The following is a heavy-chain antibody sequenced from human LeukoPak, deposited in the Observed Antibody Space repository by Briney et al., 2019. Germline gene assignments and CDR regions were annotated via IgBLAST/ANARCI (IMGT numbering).Heavy chain of an antibody. J-gene: IGHJ4*02. CDR3: ARVGSYGQYYFDY. Sequence: PSGTLSLTCTVSGGSISSYYWSWIRQPPGKGLEWIGYIYYSGSTNYNPSLKSRVTISVDTSKNQFSLKLSSVTAADTAVYYCARVGSYGQYYFDYWGQGTLVTVSS. D-gene: IGHD5-18*01. CDR2: IYYSGST. V-gene: IGHV4-59*01. CDR1: GGSISSYY.